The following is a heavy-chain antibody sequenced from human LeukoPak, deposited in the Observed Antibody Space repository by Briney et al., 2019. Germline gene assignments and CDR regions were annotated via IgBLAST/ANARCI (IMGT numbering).Heavy chain of an antibody. CDR2: ISYDGSNK. D-gene: IGHD2-2*01. J-gene: IGHJ6*02. V-gene: IGHV3-30-3*02. Sequence: GGSLRLSCAASGFTFSSYAMHWVRQAPGKGLEWVAVISYDGSNKYYADSVKGRFTISRDNSKNTLYLQMNSLRAEDTAVYYCAKSQRYCSSTSCSPNLDYYGMDVWGQGTTVTVSS. CDR1: GFTFSSYA. CDR3: AKSQRYCSSTSCSPNLDYYGMDV.